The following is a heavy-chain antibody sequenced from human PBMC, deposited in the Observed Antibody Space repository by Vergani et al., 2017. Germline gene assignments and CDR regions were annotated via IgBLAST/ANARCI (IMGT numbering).Heavy chain of an antibody. CDR2: ISGSGGST. D-gene: IGHD6-19*01. Sequence: EVQLLESGGGLVQPGGSLRLSCAASGFTFSSYAMSWVRQAPGKGLEWVSAISGSGGSTYYADSVKGRFTISRDNSKNTLYLQMNSLRAEDTAVYYCAKDQDSSGWYPYDAFDIWGQGTMVTGSS. CDR3: AKDQDSSGWYPYDAFDI. V-gene: IGHV3-23*01. CDR1: GFTFSSYA. J-gene: IGHJ3*02.